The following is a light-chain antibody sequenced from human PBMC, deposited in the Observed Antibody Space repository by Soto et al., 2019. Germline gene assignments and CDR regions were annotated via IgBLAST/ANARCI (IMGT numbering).Light chain of an antibody. V-gene: IGLV2-8*01. CDR1: SSDVGGYNY. CDR3: SSYAGSNKSV. Sequence: QSALTQPPSASGSRGQSVNISCTGTSSDVGGYNYVSWYQQHPGKAPKLMIYEVSKRPSGVPDRFSGSKSGNTASLTVSGLQAEDEADYYCSSYAGSNKSVFGTGTKVTVL. CDR2: EVS. J-gene: IGLJ1*01.